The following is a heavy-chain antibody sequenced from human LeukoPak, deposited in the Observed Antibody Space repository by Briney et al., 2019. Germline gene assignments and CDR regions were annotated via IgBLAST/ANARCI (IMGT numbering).Heavy chain of an antibody. CDR3: AKDIRRGENYGYDQFAY. D-gene: IGHD5-18*01. J-gene: IGHJ4*02. V-gene: IGHV3-30*04. CDR1: GFTFSSYV. Sequence: GGSLRLSCAASGFTFSSYVMHWVRQAPGKGLEWVAVISYDGSNKYYADSVKGRFTISRDNSKNTLYLQMNSLRAEDTALYSCAKDIRRGENYGYDQFAYWGQGTLVTVSS. CDR2: ISYDGSNK.